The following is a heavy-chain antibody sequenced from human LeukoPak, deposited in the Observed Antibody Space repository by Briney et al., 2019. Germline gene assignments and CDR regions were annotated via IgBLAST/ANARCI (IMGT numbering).Heavy chain of an antibody. J-gene: IGHJ4*02. CDR1: GGSITSYY. CDR2: IHISGSS. Sequence: PSETLSLTCAVSGGSITSYYWNWIRQPAGKGLGWIGRIHISGSSKYNPSLKSRVTMSLDTSTNQVSLKLSSVTAADTAVYYCARERSTSVNTYYFDSWGQGTLVTVSS. CDR3: ARERSTSVNTYYFDS. D-gene: IGHD4-11*01. V-gene: IGHV4-4*07.